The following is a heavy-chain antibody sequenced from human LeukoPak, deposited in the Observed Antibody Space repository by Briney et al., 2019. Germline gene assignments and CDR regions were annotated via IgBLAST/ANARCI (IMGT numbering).Heavy chain of an antibody. Sequence: GGSLRLSWAASGFTFSSYAMSCVRQAPGTGLEWVAVISMDGIQEYYADSVKGRFSISRDNSKNTLYLQMNSLRSEDTAVYYCAREVYSYALDALDLWGQGTMVTVSS. CDR1: GFTFSSYA. V-gene: IGHV3-30*04. J-gene: IGHJ3*01. CDR2: ISMDGIQE. D-gene: IGHD5-18*01. CDR3: AREVYSYALDALDL.